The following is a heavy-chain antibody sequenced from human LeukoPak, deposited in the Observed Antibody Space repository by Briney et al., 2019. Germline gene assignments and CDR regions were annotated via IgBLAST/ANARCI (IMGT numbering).Heavy chain of an antibody. CDR1: GFTFSSYA. Sequence: GGSLRLSCAASGFTFSSYAMHWVRQAPGKGLEWVAVISYDGSNKYYADSVKGRFTISRDNSKNTLYLQMNSLRAEDTAVHYCARDFVDITMIVVVTNYYYYGMDVWGQGTTVTVSS. V-gene: IGHV3-30-3*01. J-gene: IGHJ6*02. CDR2: ISYDGSNK. D-gene: IGHD3-22*01. CDR3: ARDFVDITMIVVVTNYYYYGMDV.